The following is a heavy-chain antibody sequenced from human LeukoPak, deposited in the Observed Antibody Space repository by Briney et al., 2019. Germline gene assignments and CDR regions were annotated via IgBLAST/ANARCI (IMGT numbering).Heavy chain of an antibody. V-gene: IGHV3-33*01. J-gene: IGHJ4*02. CDR2: IWYDGSNK. D-gene: IGHD6-6*01. Sequence: GGSLRLCCAASGFTFSSYGMHWDRQAPGKGLEWVAVIWYDGSNKYYADSVKGRFTISRDNSKNTLYLQMNSLRAEDTAVYYCARDRQLVLDYWGQGTLVTVSS. CDR3: ARDRQLVLDY. CDR1: GFTFSSYG.